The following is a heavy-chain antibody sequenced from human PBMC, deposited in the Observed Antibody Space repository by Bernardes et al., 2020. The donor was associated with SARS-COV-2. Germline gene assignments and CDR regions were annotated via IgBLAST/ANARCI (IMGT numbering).Heavy chain of an antibody. Sequence: GGSLRLSCAASGFTFDGYGMNWVRQAPGKGLEWVSGMNWNGAGTGYADSVEGRFSISRDNAKKSLYLQMNGLRAEDTALYYCARSHDGSGTYYRDYFYGMDVWGQGTAVTVSS. J-gene: IGHJ6*02. D-gene: IGHD3-10*01. CDR2: MNWNGAGT. V-gene: IGHV3-20*04. CDR1: GFTFDGYG. CDR3: ARSHDGSGTYYRDYFYGMDV.